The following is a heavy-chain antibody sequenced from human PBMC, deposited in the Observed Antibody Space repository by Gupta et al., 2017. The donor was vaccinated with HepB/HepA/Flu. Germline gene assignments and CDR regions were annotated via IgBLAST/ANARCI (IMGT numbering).Heavy chain of an antibody. V-gene: IGHV4-39*01. CDR2: IYYSGST. CDR3: ARRPYCSSTSCYSGAFDI. D-gene: IGHD2-2*01. CDR1: GGSISSSSYY. Sequence: QLQLQESGPGLVKPSETLSLTCTVSGGSISSSSYYWGWIRQPPGKGLEWIGSIYYSGSTYYNPSLKSRVTISVDTSKNQFSLKLSSVTAADTAVYYCARRPYCSSTSCYSGAFDIWGQGTMVTVSS. J-gene: IGHJ3*02.